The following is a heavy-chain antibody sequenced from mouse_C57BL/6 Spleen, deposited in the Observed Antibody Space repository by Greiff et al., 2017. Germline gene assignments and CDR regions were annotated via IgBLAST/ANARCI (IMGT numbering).Heavy chain of an antibody. Sequence: VQLQQSGPELVKPGASVKISCKASGYTFTDYYMNWVKQSHGKSLEWIGDINPNNGGTSYNQKFKGKATLTVDKSSSTAYMELRSLTSEDSAVYYCARGYYYGHFDYWGQGTTLTVSS. CDR2: INPNNGGT. D-gene: IGHD1-1*01. V-gene: IGHV1-26*01. CDR3: ARGYYYGHFDY. CDR1: GYTFTDYY. J-gene: IGHJ2*01.